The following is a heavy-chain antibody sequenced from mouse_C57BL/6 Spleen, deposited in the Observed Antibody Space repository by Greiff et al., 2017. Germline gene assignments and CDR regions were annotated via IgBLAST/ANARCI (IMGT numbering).Heavy chain of an antibody. CDR1: GFSLTSYG. CDR2: IWSGGST. Sequence: VKLQESGPGLVQPSQSLSITCTVSGFSLTSYGVHWVRQSPGKGLEWLGVIWSGGSTDYNAAFISRLSISKDNSKSQVFFKMNSLQADDTAIYYCARGGSGSAWFAYWGQGTLVTVSA. CDR3: ARGGSGSAWFAY. D-gene: IGHD3-2*02. J-gene: IGHJ3*01. V-gene: IGHV2-2*01.